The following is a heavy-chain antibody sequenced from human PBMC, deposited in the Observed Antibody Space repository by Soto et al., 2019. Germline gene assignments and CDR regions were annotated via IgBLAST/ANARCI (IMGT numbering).Heavy chain of an antibody. CDR1: GFTFSDNA. J-gene: IGHJ6*02. V-gene: IGHV3-23*01. D-gene: IGHD2-2*01. CDR2: ISDDGDST. Sequence: EVQLLESGGDLVQPGGSLRLSCGASGFTFSDNAMTWVRQAPGKGLEWVSSISDDGDSTYYADSVKGRFTISRDNSKTTLFLQMSSLGAEDTAVYYCAKSLSTAVNYGMDVWGQGTSVTVPS. CDR3: AKSLSTAVNYGMDV.